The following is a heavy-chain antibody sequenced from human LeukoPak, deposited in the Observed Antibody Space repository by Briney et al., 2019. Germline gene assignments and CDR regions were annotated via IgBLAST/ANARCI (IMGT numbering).Heavy chain of an antibody. V-gene: IGHV3-11*01. CDR2: ITSSGSNI. CDR3: ARLWGY. D-gene: IGHD3-10*01. Sequence: GGSLRLSCAASGFTFSEYYMSWVRQAPGKGLEWVSYITSSGSNIYYADSVKGRFTISRDNAKNSLYLQMNSLRAEDTAIYYCARLWGYWGQGTLVTVSS. J-gene: IGHJ4*02. CDR1: GFTFSEYY.